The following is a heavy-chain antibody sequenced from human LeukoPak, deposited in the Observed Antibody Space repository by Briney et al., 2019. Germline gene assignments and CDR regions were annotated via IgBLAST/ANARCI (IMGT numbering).Heavy chain of an antibody. CDR1: GGSISSYY. CDR2: IYYSGST. J-gene: IGHJ4*02. Sequence: SETLSLTCTVSGGSISSYYWSWIRQPPGKGLEWIGYIYYSGSTNYNPSLKSRVAISVDTSKNQFSLKLSSVTAADTAVYYCARGLNCSGGSCYLDYWGQGTLVTVSS. D-gene: IGHD2-15*01. CDR3: ARGLNCSGGSCYLDY. V-gene: IGHV4-59*12.